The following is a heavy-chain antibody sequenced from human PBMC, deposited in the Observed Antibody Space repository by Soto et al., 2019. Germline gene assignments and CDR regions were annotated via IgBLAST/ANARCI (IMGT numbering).Heavy chain of an antibody. CDR2: IYWDADK. V-gene: IGHV2-5*02. J-gene: IGHJ6*02. Sequence: QITLKESGPTLVKPTQTLTLTCTFSGFSLSTSGVGVAWIRQPPGKALEWLALIYWDADKRYRPSLESRLTITKDTSKNPVVLTMTYMDSVDTATYYCAYLTCSGGSCYWFSFSGMDVWGQGTTVTVSS. CDR1: GFSLSTSGVG. CDR3: AYLTCSGGSCYWFSFSGMDV. D-gene: IGHD2-15*01.